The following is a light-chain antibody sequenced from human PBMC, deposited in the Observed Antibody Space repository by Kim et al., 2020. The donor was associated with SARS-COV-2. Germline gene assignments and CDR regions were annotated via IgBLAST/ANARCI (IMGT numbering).Light chain of an antibody. CDR1: NIGGKS. V-gene: IGLV3-21*03. Sequence: APGKTARITCGGNNIGGKSVQWYQQKPGQAPVLVVYDDRDRPSGIPERFSGSNSGNTATLTISRVEAGDEADYYCQVWDNSSDHVVFGGGTQLTVL. J-gene: IGLJ2*01. CDR2: DDR. CDR3: QVWDNSSDHVV.